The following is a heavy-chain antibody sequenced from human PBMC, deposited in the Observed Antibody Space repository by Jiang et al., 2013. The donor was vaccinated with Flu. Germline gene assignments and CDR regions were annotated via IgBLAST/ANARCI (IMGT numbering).Heavy chain of an antibody. CDR1: GFTFSSYG. CDR2: IWFDGSNK. CDR3: ARDNADDWYYDF. Sequence: VQLVESGGGAVQPGRSLRLSCAASGFTFSSYGMHWVRQAPGKGLEWVAIIWFDGSNKYYGDSVKGRFTISRDNSKNTLYLQMNSLRAEDTAIYYCARDNADDWYYDFVGPWHPGHCLL. V-gene: IGHV3-33*01. J-gene: IGHJ2*01.